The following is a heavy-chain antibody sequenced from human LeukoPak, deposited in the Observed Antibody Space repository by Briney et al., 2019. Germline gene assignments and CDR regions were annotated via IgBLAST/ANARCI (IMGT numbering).Heavy chain of an antibody. CDR3: ARDDCSSTSCYRYYYYGMDV. Sequence: SVNVSCTASGGTFSSYAISWVRQAPGQGLEWMGGIIPIFGTANYAQKFQGRVTITADESTSTAYMELSSLRSEDTAVYYCARDDCSSTSCYRYYYYGMDVWGQGTTVTVSS. CDR2: IIPIFGTA. J-gene: IGHJ6*02. V-gene: IGHV1-69*13. CDR1: GGTFSSYA. D-gene: IGHD2-2*02.